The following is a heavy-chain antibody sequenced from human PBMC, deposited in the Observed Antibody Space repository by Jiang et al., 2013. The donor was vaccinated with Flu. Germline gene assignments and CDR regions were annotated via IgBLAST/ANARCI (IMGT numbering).Heavy chain of an antibody. D-gene: IGHD3-22*01. CDR2: INPYNGNT. V-gene: IGHV1-18*04. CDR1: GYTFTSHG. CDR3: ARDVRASYYDLSGDFGGTEGAEY. J-gene: IGHJ4*02. Sequence: SGAEVKKPGASVKVSCKASGYTFTSHGISWVRQAPGKGLQWMGWINPYNGNTKYAQNFQGRVTVTRDTSSSTAYMEMRSLRPDDTAVYYCARDVRASYYDLSGDFGGTEGAEYWGQGTLVSVSS.